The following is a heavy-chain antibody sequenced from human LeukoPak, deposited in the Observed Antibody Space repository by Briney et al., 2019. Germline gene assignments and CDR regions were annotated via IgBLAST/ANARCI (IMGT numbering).Heavy chain of an antibody. V-gene: IGHV4-34*01. J-gene: IGHJ4*02. CDR3: ASPTKNYAKSYYFDY. D-gene: IGHD1-7*01. CDR2: INHSGST. Sequence: KPSETLSLTCAVYGGSFSGYYWSWIRQPPGKGLEWIGEINHSGSTNYNPSLKSRVTISVDTSKNQFSLKLSSVTAADTAVYYCASPTKNYAKSYYFDYWGQGTLVTVSS. CDR1: GGSFSGYY.